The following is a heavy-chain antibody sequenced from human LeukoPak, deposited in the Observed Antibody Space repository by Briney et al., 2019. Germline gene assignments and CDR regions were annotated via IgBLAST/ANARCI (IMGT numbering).Heavy chain of an antibody. D-gene: IGHD6-13*01. V-gene: IGHV3-9*01. Sequence: PGRSLRLSCAASGFTFDDYAMHWARQAPGKGLEWVSGISWNSGSIGYADSVKGRFTISRDNAKNSLYLQMNSLRAEDTALYYCAKDTDGAAAGTTWGHWGQGTLVTVSS. J-gene: IGHJ4*02. CDR2: ISWNSGSI. CDR3: AKDTDGAAAGTTWGH. CDR1: GFTFDDYA.